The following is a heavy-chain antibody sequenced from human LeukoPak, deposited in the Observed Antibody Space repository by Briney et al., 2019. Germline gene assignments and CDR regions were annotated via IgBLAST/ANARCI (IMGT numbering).Heavy chain of an antibody. V-gene: IGHV4-39*01. Sequence: SETLPLTCTVSGGSISSSAYYWGWIRQSPGKGLEWIGSIYYSGSTYYNPSLKSRVTISVDTSKNQFSLKLNSVTAADTAVYYCARPPNTSYYGSGRGFFDLWGRGTLVTVSS. D-gene: IGHD3-10*01. J-gene: IGHJ2*01. CDR1: GGSISSSAYY. CDR3: ARPPNTSYYGSGRGFFDL. CDR2: IYYSGST.